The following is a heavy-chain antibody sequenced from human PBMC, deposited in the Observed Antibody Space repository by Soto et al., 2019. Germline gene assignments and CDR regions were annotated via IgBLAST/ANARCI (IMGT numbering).Heavy chain of an antibody. Sequence: PVGSVRLSWASSGVTFSSYCMHWVVQAPGKGLEWVEVIWSDGSNKYYADSVKGRFTISRDNSKNTLYLQMNSLRAEDTAVYYCARRTAVAAKRVYYYYGMDGWGQGTTFTVSS. D-gene: IGHD6-19*01. J-gene: IGHJ6*01. CDR2: IWSDGSNK. CDR3: ARRTAVAAKRVYYYYGMDG. V-gene: IGHV3-33*01. CDR1: GVTFSSYC.